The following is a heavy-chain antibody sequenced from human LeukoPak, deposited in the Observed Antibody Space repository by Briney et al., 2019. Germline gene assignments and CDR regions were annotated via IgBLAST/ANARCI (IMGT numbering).Heavy chain of an antibody. CDR2: MYETGHT. Sequence: SETLSLTCSVSGGSISGYYWSWIRQPPGQGLEWIGYMYETGHTMYNPSLKSRVTISVDTSKNQFSLKLSSVTAADTAVYYCARGVYIAAAQYGYWGQGTLVTVSS. CDR1: GGSISGYY. V-gene: IGHV4-59*01. D-gene: IGHD6-13*01. J-gene: IGHJ4*02. CDR3: ARGVYIAAAQYGY.